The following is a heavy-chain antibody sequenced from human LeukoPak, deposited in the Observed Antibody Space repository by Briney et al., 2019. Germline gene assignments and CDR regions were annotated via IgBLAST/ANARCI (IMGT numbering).Heavy chain of an antibody. D-gene: IGHD4-17*01. V-gene: IGHV1-46*01. CDR2: INPSGGST. J-gene: IGHJ4*02. CDR3: ARDHFRTTVTTNFDY. Sequence: GASVKVSCKASGYTFTSYYMHWVRQAPGQGLEWTGIINPSGGSTSYAQKFQGRVTMTRDTSTSTVYMELSSLRSEDTAVYYCARDHFRTTVTTNFDYWGQGTLVTVSS. CDR1: GYTFTSYY.